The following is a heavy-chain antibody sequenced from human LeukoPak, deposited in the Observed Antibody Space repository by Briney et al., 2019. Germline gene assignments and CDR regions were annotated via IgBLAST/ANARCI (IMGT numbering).Heavy chain of an antibody. CDR2: IYYSGST. CDR3: ARGTVVKGFDP. CDR1: GGSISSSSYY. D-gene: IGHD4-23*01. V-gene: IGHV4-39*07. J-gene: IGHJ5*02. Sequence: RPSETLSLTCTVSGGSISSSSYYWGWIRQPPGKGLEWIGSIYYSGSTYYNPSLKSRVTISVDTSKNQFSLKLSSVTAADTAVYYCARGTVVKGFDPWGQGTLVTVSS.